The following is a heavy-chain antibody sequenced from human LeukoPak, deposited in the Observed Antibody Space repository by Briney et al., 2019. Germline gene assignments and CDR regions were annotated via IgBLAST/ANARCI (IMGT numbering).Heavy chain of an antibody. CDR1: GFMFSSYS. CDR2: ISSGSSDI. D-gene: IGHD4-17*01. J-gene: IGHJ4*02. V-gene: IGHV3-21*01. CDR3: AREGGDLDY. Sequence: GGSLRLSCAASGFMFSSYSMNWVRQAPGKGLEWVSSISSGSSDIHYADSVKGRFTISRDNAKNSLYLQMNSLRAEDTAVYYCAREGGDLDYWGQGTLVTVSS.